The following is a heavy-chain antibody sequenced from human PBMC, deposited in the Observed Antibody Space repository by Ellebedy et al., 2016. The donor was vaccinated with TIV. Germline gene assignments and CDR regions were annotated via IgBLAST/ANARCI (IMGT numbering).Heavy chain of an antibody. Sequence: SETLSLTCAVSRGSISSDNWWSWVRQPTGKGLEWIGEIYHSGSSTYNPSLKGRVTISVDKSKNQFSLNLSSVTAADTAVYYCARSPGYYYDSSGYYGGYWGQGTLVTVSS. CDR1: RGSISSDNW. CDR3: ARSPGYYYDSSGYYGGY. J-gene: IGHJ4*02. D-gene: IGHD3-22*01. V-gene: IGHV4-4*02. CDR2: IYHSGSS.